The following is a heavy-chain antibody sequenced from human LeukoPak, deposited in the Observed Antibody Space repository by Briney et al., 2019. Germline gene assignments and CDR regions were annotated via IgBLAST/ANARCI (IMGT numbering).Heavy chain of an antibody. D-gene: IGHD3-22*01. CDR2: ISYDGSNK. V-gene: IGHV3-30*03. CDR1: GFTFSSYG. CDR3: ATQNYYDSSGYYFPTFDY. Sequence: PGRSLRLSCAASGFTFSSYGMHWVRQAPGKGLEWVAVISYDGSNKYYADSVKGRFTISRDNSKNTLYLQMNSLRAEDTAVYYCATQNYYDSSGYYFPTFDYWGQGTLVTVSS. J-gene: IGHJ4*02.